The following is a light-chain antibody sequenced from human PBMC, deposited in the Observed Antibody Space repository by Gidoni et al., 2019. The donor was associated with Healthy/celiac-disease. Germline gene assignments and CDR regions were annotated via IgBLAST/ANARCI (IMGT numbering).Light chain of an antibody. CDR2: AAS. J-gene: IGKJ5*01. V-gene: IGKV1-8*01. CDR3: QQYYSYPIT. CDR1: QGISSY. Sequence: IRMTQSPSSFSASTGDRVTITCRASQGISSYLAWYQQKPGKAPKLLIYAASTLQSGVPSRFSGSGSGTDFTLTISCLQSEDFATYYCQQYYSYPITFGQGTRLEIK.